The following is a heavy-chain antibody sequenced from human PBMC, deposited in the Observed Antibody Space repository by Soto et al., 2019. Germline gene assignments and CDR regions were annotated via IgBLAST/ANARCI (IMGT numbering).Heavy chain of an antibody. Sequence: QVQLVQSGAEVKKPGASVKVSCKASGYTFTSYGISWVRQAPGQGLEWMGWISAYNGNTNYAQKLQGRVTMTTDTSTSTAYMELRSLRSDDTAVYYCARRHQGYCSGGSCYGWDDAFDIWGQGTMVTVSS. J-gene: IGHJ3*02. CDR1: GYTFTSYG. D-gene: IGHD2-15*01. CDR3: ARRHQGYCSGGSCYGWDDAFDI. V-gene: IGHV1-18*01. CDR2: ISAYNGNT.